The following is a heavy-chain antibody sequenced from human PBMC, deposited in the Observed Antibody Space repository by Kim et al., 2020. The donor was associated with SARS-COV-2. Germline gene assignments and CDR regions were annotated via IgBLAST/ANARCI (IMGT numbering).Heavy chain of an antibody. D-gene: IGHD3-16*01. J-gene: IGHJ4*02. V-gene: IGHV1-2*02. Sequence: ASVKVSCRVSGDTFFGYYIHWVRQAPGQGLEWMGWINPHSGDTNYAQIFQGRLTMTRDTSIKTTYVELSSLTLGDTALYYCARGPGTVWDLAHFFDTWGQGALVAVSS. CDR2: INPHSGDT. CDR1: GDTFFGYY. CDR3: ARGPGTVWDLAHFFDT.